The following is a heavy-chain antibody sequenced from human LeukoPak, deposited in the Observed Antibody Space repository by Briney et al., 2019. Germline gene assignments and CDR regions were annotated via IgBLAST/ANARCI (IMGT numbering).Heavy chain of an antibody. CDR2: INTSGGST. CDR3: ARDAYGSVRRLGMDG. D-gene: IGHD3-10*01. V-gene: IGHV1-46*01. Sequence: GSLRVSCKASGYTFINYNMHWVRQAPGQGLEWMAQINTSGGSTNYAQKFQGRVTMTRDTSTTTVDMEMSSLRFEDTAVYYCARDAYGSVRRLGMDGWGQGATGTVS. CDR1: GYTFINYN. J-gene: IGHJ6*02.